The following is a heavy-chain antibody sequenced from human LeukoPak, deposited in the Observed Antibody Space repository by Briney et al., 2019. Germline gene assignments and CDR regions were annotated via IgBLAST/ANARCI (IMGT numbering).Heavy chain of an antibody. V-gene: IGHV3-9*03. CDR3: AKDSGSYSTSFDY. CDR2: ISWNSGSI. CDR1: GFTFDDYA. J-gene: IGHJ4*02. Sequence: PGRSLRLSCAASGFTFDDYAMHWVRQAPGQGLEWVSGISWNSGSIGYADSVEGRFTISRANAKNSLYLQMNSLRAEDMALYYCAKDSGSYSTSFDYWGQGTLVTVSS. D-gene: IGHD1-26*01.